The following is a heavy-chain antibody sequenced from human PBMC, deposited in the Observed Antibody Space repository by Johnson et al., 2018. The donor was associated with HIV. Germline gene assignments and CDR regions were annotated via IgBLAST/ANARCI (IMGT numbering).Heavy chain of an antibody. V-gene: IGHV3-66*02. CDR1: GITVGTNY. CDR2: IFSVGDV. D-gene: IGHD3-9*01. CDR3: ARDGRDLVTRGSFDV. J-gene: IGHJ3*01. Sequence: VQLVESGGGLVQPGGSLRLSCAASGITVGTNYMSWVRQAPGKGLEWVSVIFSVGDVYYADSVKGRFTISRDHTKHMVYLQMNSLRPEDTAVYYCARDGRDLVTRGSFDVWGQGTVVTVSS.